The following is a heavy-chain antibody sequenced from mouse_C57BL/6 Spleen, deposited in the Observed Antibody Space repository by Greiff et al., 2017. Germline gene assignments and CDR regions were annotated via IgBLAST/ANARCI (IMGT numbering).Heavy chain of an antibody. CDR2: IYPGDGDT. Sequence: VQLQQSGAELVKPGASVKISCKASGYAFSSYWMNWVKQRPGKGLEWIGQIYPGDGDTNYNGKFKGKATLTADKSSSTAYMQLSSLTSEDSAVYFCARKALDYGSSYAAMDYWGQGTSVTVSS. CDR3: ARKALDYGSSYAAMDY. CDR1: GYAFSSYW. V-gene: IGHV1-80*01. J-gene: IGHJ4*01. D-gene: IGHD1-1*01.